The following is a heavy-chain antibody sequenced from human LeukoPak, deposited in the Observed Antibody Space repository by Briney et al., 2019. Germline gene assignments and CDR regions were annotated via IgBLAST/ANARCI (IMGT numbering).Heavy chain of an antibody. J-gene: IGHJ4*02. Sequence: PSETLSLTCTVSGGSISSYYWSWVRQPPGKGLEWIGYIYYSGSTNYNPSLKSRVTISVDTSKNQFSLKLSSVTAADTAVYYCARSYDFWSGYTFDYWGQGTLVTVSS. CDR2: IYYSGST. V-gene: IGHV4-59*08. CDR1: GGSISSYY. D-gene: IGHD3-3*01. CDR3: ARSYDFWSGYTFDY.